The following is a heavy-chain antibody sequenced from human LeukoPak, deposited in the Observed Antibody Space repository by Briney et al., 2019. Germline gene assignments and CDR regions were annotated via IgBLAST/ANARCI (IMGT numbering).Heavy chain of an antibody. CDR2: ISAYNGNT. J-gene: IGHJ5*02. CDR3: ARKYDILTGYANWFDP. D-gene: IGHD3-9*01. Sequence: ASVKVSCEASGYTFTSYGISWVRQAPGQGREWMGWISAYNGNTNYAQKLQGRVTMTTHTSTSTAYMELRSLRSDDTAVYYCARKYDILTGYANWFDPWGQGTLVTVSS. V-gene: IGHV1-18*01. CDR1: GYTFTSYG.